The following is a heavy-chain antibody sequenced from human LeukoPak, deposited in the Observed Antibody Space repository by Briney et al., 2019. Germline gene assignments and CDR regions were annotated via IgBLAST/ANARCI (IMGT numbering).Heavy chain of an antibody. CDR2: IYYSGST. CDR1: GGSISSSSYY. D-gene: IGHD2-21*02. Sequence: SETLSLTCTVSGGSISSSSYYWSWIRQPPGTGLEWIGYIYYSGSTNYNPSLKSRVTISVDTSKNQFSLKLSSVTAADTAVYYCARIAYCGGDCYYADYWGQGTLVTVSS. V-gene: IGHV4-61*05. CDR3: ARIAYCGGDCYYADY. J-gene: IGHJ4*02.